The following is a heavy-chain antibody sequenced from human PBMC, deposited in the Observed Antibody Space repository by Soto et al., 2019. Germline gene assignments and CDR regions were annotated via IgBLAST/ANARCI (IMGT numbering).Heavy chain of an antibody. D-gene: IGHD6-13*01. V-gene: IGHV3-33*01. CDR3: ARAXHSSSWYYRYYYYGMDV. Sequence: QVQLVESGGGVVQPGRSLRLSCAASGFTFSSYGMHWVRQAPGKGLEWVAVIWYDGSNKYYADSVKGRFTISRDNSKNTLYLQMNSLRADDTAVXYXARAXHSSSWYYRYYYYGMDVWGQGTTVTVSS. CDR2: IWYDGSNK. J-gene: IGHJ6*02. CDR1: GFTFSSYG.